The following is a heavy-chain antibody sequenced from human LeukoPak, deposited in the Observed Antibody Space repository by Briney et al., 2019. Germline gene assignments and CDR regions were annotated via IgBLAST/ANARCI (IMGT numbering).Heavy chain of an antibody. CDR3: ARAGTTVTTLGYYYYMDV. Sequence: SGTLSLTCAVYGGSFSGYYWSWIRQPPGKGLEWIGEINHSGSTNYNPSLKSRVTISVDTSKNQFSLKLSSVTAADTAVYYCARAGTTVTTLGYYYYMDVWGKGTTVTVSS. D-gene: IGHD4-17*01. J-gene: IGHJ6*03. CDR2: INHSGST. V-gene: IGHV4-34*01. CDR1: GGSFSGYY.